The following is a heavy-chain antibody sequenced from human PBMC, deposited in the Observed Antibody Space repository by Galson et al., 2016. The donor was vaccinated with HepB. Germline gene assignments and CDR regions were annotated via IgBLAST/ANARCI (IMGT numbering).Heavy chain of an antibody. Sequence: SLRLSCATSGFSFSDYYMTWTRQAPGKGLEWVSYISGTGSSIYYADAVKGRFTISRDNAKKSHYLEMNSLRAEDTALYYCARIGLGIIDRWGQGTLVTVSS. J-gene: IGHJ4*01. CDR1: GFSFSDYY. V-gene: IGHV3-11*04. CDR2: ISGTGSSI. CDR3: ARIGLGIIDR. D-gene: IGHD7-27*01.